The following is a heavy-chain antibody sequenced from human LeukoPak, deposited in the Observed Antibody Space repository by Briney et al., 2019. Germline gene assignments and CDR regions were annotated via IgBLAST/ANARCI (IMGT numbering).Heavy chain of an antibody. V-gene: IGHV1-69*13. Sequence: ASVKVSCKASGGTFSSYAISWVRQAPGQGLEWMGGIIPIFGTANYAQKFQGRVTITADESTSTAYMELSSLRSEDTAVYYCARGYSYGFSAPTYYFDYWGRGTLVTVSS. CDR2: IIPIFGTA. CDR3: ARGYSYGFSAPTYYFDY. D-gene: IGHD5-18*01. J-gene: IGHJ4*02. CDR1: GGTFSSYA.